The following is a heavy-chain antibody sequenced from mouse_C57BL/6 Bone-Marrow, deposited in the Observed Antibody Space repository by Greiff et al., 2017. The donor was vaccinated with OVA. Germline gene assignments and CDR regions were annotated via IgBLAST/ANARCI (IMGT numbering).Heavy chain of an antibody. CDR2: ISNGGGST. D-gene: IGHD4-1*01. CDR3: ARQNWAYAMDY. J-gene: IGHJ4*01. Sequence: EVMLVESGGGLVQPGGSLKLSCAASGFTFSDYYMYWVRQTPEKRLEWVAYISNGGGSTYYPDTVKGRVTISRDNAKNTLYLQMSRLKSEDTAMYYCARQNWAYAMDYWGQGTSVTVSS. CDR1: GFTFSDYY. V-gene: IGHV5-12*01.